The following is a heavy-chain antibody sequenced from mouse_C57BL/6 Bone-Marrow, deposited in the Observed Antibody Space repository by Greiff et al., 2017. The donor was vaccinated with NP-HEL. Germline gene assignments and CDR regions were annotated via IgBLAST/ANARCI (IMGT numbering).Heavy chain of an antibody. V-gene: IGHV1-26*01. CDR2: INPNNGGT. D-gene: IGHD2-5*01. CDR1: GYTFTDYY. J-gene: IGHJ2*01. CDR3: ARGYYSNYGGYFDY. Sequence: EVQLQQSGPELVKPGASVKISCKASGYTFTDYYMNWVKQSHGKSLEWIGDINPNNGGTSYNQKFKGKATLTVDKSSSTAYMELRSLTSEDSAVYYCARGYYSNYGGYFDYWGKGTTLTVSS.